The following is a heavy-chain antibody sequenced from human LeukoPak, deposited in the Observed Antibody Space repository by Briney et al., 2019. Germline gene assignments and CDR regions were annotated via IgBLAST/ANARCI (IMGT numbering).Heavy chain of an antibody. V-gene: IGHV1-8*01. CDR1: GYTFTSYD. Sequence: GASVKVSCKASGYTFTSYDINWVRQATGQGLEWMGWMNPNSGNTGYAQKFQGRVTMTRNTSISTAYMGLSSLRSEDTAVYYCARGRSVVVIWAYYYYGMDVWGQGTTVTVSS. CDR2: MNPNSGNT. J-gene: IGHJ6*02. D-gene: IGHD3-22*01. CDR3: ARGRSVVVIWAYYYYGMDV.